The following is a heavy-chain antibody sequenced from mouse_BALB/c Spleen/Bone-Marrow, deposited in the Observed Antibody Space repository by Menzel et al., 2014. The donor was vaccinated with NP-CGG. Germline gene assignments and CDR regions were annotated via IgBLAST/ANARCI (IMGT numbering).Heavy chain of an antibody. D-gene: IGHD1-1*01. J-gene: IGHJ1*01. CDR3: ARRYGSLWYFDV. CDR1: GYTFTDYW. CDR2: TNPSSGYT. V-gene: IGHV1-7*01. Sequence: QVQLQQSGAELAKPGASVKMSCKASGYTFTDYWMHWVKQRPGQGLEWIGYTNPSSGYTEYNQKFKDKATLTADKSSSTAYMQLNILTSEDSAVYYCARRYGSLWYFDVWGAGTTVTVSS.